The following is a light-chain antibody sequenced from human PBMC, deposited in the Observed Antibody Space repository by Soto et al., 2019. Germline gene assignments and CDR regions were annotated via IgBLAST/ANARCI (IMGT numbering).Light chain of an antibody. J-gene: IGLJ1*01. Sequence: VLTQPPSASGTRGQRVTISCSGSSSNIGSNTVNWYQQLPGTAPKLLIYSNNQRPSGVPDRFSGSKSGTSASLAISGLQSEDEADYYCAAWDDSLNGYVFGTGTKATVL. V-gene: IGLV1-44*01. CDR3: AAWDDSLNGYV. CDR1: SSNIGSNT. CDR2: SNN.